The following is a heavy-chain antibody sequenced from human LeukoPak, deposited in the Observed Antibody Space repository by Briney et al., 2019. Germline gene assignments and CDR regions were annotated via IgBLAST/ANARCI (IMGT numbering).Heavy chain of an antibody. CDR2: IYYSGST. V-gene: IGHV4-39*07. J-gene: IGHJ6*03. D-gene: IGHD5-12*01. CDR3: ARVATIPGERYYYYYYMDV. Sequence: PSETLSLTCAVSGGSISSSSYYWGWIRQPPGKGLEWIGSIYYSGSTYYNPSLKSRVTISVDTSKNQFSLKLSSVTAADTAVYYCARVATIPGERYYYYYYMDVWGKGTTVTISS. CDR1: GGSISSSSYY.